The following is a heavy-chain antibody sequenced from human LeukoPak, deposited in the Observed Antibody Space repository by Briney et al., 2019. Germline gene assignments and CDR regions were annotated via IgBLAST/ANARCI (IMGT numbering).Heavy chain of an antibody. V-gene: IGHV4-38-2*01. CDR1: GYSISSGYY. Sequence: SETLSLTCAVSGYSISSGYYWGWIRQPPGKGLERIGSIYHSGSTYYNPSLKSRVTISVDTSKNQFSLKLSSVTAADTAVYYCATGSPAADYWGQGTLVTVSS. CDR2: IYHSGST. CDR3: ATGSPAADY. J-gene: IGHJ4*02. D-gene: IGHD6-13*01.